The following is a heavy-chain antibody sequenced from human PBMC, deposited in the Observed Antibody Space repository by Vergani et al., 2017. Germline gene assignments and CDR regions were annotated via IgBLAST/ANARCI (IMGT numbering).Heavy chain of an antibody. CDR3: ARDYPKWGLQGYFDY. Sequence: EVQLVESGGGLVKPGGSLRLSCAASGFTFSSYSMNWVRQAPGKGLEWVSSISSSSSYIYYADSVKGRFTIARDNAKNSLYLQKNSLRAEDTAVYYCARDYPKWGLQGYFDYWGQGTLVTVSS. CDR1: GFTFSSYS. D-gene: IGHD1-26*01. CDR2: ISSSSSYI. V-gene: IGHV3-21*01. J-gene: IGHJ4*02.